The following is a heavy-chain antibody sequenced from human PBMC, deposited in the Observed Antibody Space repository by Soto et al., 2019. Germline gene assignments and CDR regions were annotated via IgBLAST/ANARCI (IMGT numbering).Heavy chain of an antibody. CDR3: ARGRDQPPVGLYFDS. V-gene: IGHV1-69*01. CDR1: GDAFSNYI. D-gene: IGHD1-26*01. Sequence: QVQLVQSGAEVKKPGSSVKVSCKASGDAFSNYIFDWVRQAPGQGLEWMGGIIHMFGTPKYAETFQDRVTISAAVSTATAYMELTSLRFDDTAVYYCARGRDQPPVGLYFDSWGEGTRVTVSS. J-gene: IGHJ4*02. CDR2: IIHMFGTP.